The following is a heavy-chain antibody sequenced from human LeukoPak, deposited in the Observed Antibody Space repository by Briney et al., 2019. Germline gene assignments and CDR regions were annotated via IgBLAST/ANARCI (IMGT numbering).Heavy chain of an antibody. CDR2: IGAGATST. CDR1: GFPVNKYE. V-gene: IGHV3-48*03. Sequence: GGSLRLSCAASGFPVNKYEMHWVRQAPGKGLEWVSYIGAGATSTNYADSVWGRFTLSRDNAQNSVHLQMNSLRDEDTAVYYWVRGRLLRSTKYFDYWGQGALVTVSS. J-gene: IGHJ4*02. CDR3: VRGRLLRSTKYFDY. D-gene: IGHD2-21*02.